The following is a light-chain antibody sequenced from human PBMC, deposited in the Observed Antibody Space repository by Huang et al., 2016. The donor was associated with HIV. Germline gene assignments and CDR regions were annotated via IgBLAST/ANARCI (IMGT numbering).Light chain of an antibody. CDR1: QTNRTS. CDR3: QQSHSSPRT. J-gene: IGKJ4*02. Sequence: DIQLTQSPASLSASMGDKVTITCRESQTNRTSLNWYQQKPWKAPKVLIYAASTSQTGVPSRFSGSGSGTEFTLTLSSLQPEDFATYYCQQSHSSPRTFGGGTRVEIK. CDR2: AAS. V-gene: IGKV1-39*01.